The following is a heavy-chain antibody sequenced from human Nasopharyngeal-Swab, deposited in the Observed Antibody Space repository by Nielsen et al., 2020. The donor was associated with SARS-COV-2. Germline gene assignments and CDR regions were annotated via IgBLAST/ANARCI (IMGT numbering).Heavy chain of an antibody. CDR1: GYTFTSYG. Sequence: ASVKVSCKASGYTFTSYGISWVRQAPGQGLEWMGWISAYNGNTNYAQKLQGRVTMTTDTSTSTAYMELRSLRSDDTAVYHCARVGATLFYYYGMDVWGQGTTVTVSS. CDR2: ISAYNGNT. D-gene: IGHD1-26*01. J-gene: IGHJ6*02. CDR3: ARVGATLFYYYGMDV. V-gene: IGHV1-18*01.